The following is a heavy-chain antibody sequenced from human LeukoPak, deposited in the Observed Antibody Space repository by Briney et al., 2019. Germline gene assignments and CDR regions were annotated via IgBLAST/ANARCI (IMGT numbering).Heavy chain of an antibody. Sequence: GGSLRLSCAASGFTFSSYSMNWVRQAPGKGLEWVSSMSSSSSYIYYADSVKGRFTISRDNAKNSLYLQMNSLRAEDTAVYYCARGLGYCSGGSCPRNTYFDYWGQGTLVTVSS. CDR1: GFTFSSYS. CDR2: MSSSSSYI. J-gene: IGHJ4*02. D-gene: IGHD2-15*01. V-gene: IGHV3-21*01. CDR3: ARGLGYCSGGSCPRNTYFDY.